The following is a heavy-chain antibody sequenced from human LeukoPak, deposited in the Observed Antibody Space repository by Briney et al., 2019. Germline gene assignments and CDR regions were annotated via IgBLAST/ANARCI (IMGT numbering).Heavy chain of an antibody. Sequence: QSGGSLRLSCAASGFTFSSYAMHWVRQAPGKGLEWVSAISGSGGSTYYADSVKGRITISRDNSKNTLYLQMNSLRAEDTAVYYCAKSYSSSWYYFDYWGQGTLVTVSS. CDR2: ISGSGGST. J-gene: IGHJ4*02. CDR3: AKSYSSSWYYFDY. CDR1: GFTFSSYA. V-gene: IGHV3-23*01. D-gene: IGHD6-13*01.